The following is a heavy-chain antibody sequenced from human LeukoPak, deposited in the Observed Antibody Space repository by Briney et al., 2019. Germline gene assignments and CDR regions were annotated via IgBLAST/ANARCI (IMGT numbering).Heavy chain of an antibody. CDR3: ARCRDGYNYDFDY. Sequence: GASVKVSCKASGYTFTGYYMHWMRQAPGQGLEWMGWINPNSGGTNYAQKFQGRVTMTRDTSISTAHMELSRLRSDDTAVYYCARCRDGYNYDFDYWGQGTLVTVSS. CDR2: INPNSGGT. D-gene: IGHD5-24*01. J-gene: IGHJ4*02. CDR1: GYTFTGYY. V-gene: IGHV1-2*02.